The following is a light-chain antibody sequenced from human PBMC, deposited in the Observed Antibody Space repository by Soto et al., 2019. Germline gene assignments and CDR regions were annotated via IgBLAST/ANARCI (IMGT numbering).Light chain of an antibody. V-gene: IGLV1-40*01. CDR1: SSNIGAGYD. CDR2: GNS. CDR3: QSYDSSLNGVV. Sequence: QSVLTQPPSVSGAPGPRVTISCTGSSSNIGAGYDVHWYQELPGTAPKLLIYGNSNRPSGVPDRFSGSKSGTSASLAITGLQAEDEADYYCQSYDSSLNGVVFGGGTKVTVL. J-gene: IGLJ2*01.